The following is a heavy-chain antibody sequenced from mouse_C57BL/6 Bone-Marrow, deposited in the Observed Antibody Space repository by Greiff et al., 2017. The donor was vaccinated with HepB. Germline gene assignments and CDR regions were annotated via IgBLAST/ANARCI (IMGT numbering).Heavy chain of an antibody. CDR3: ARDPLITTVVARAMDY. CDR2: ISYDGSN. J-gene: IGHJ4*01. CDR1: GYSITSGYY. Sequence: EVKLQESGPGLVKPSQSLSLTCSVTGYSITSGYYWNWIRQFPGNKLEWMGYISYDGSNNYNPSLKNRISITRDTSKNQFFLKLNSVTTEYTATYYCARDPLITTVVARAMDYWGQGTSVTVSS. D-gene: IGHD1-1*01. V-gene: IGHV3-6*01.